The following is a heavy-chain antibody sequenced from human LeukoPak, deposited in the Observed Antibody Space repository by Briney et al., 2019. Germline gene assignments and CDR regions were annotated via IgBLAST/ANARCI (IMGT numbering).Heavy chain of an antibody. V-gene: IGHV3-30*18. CDR2: ISYDGNNK. J-gene: IGHJ6*02. D-gene: IGHD2-15*01. CDR3: AKESLGWWYPLYYGMDV. Sequence: PGGSLRLSCAASGFTFGIHWVRQAPGKGLEWVAVISYDGNNKYYADSVKGRFTISRDNSKNTLYLQMNSLRAEDTAVYYCAKESLGWWYPLYYGMDVWGQGTTVTVSS. CDR1: GFTFG.